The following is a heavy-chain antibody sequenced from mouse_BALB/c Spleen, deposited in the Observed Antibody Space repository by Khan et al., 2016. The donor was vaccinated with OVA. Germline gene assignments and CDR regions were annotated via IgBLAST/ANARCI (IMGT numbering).Heavy chain of an antibody. CDR1: GYTFTNYG. J-gene: IGHJ4*01. CDR3: ARPPYFSYVMVY. Sequence: QVQLKESGPELKKPGETVKISCKASGYTFTNYGVNWVKQAPGKGLKWMGWINTYTGEPIYADDFKGRFAFSLETSDSTAYLQINNLRNEDTATYFCARPPYFSYVMVYWGQGTSVTISS. D-gene: IGHD2-10*01. V-gene: IGHV9-3-1*01. CDR2: INTYTGEP.